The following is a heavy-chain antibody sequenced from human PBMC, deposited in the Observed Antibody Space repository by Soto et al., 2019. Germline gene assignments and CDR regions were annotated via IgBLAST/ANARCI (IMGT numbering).Heavy chain of an antibody. Sequence: QVRLVESGGGLVKPGGSLRLSCAASGFSFSDYYMNWIRQAPGKGLEWLSYISSTATYTNYADSVRGRFTISRDSAKNSLYLDMNGLRAEDTAVYYCARARLVVEGRFDYWGQGTLVTVSS. CDR1: GFSFSDYY. J-gene: IGHJ4*02. V-gene: IGHV3-11*06. D-gene: IGHD3-22*01. CDR3: ARARLVVEGRFDY. CDR2: ISSTATYT.